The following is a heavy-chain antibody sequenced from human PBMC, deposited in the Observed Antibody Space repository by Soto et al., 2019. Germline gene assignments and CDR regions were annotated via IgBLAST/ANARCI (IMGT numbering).Heavy chain of an antibody. D-gene: IGHD3-22*01. V-gene: IGHV1-69*13. J-gene: IGHJ6*02. CDR3: ARVNDSSGHYYYYGMDV. CDR1: GGTFSSYA. CDR2: IIPIFGTA. Sequence: GASVKVSCKASGGTFSSYAISWVRQAPGQGLEWMGGIIPIFGTANYAQKFQGRVTITADESTSTAYMELSSLRSEDTAVYYCARVNDSSGHYYYYGMDVWGQGTTVTVSS.